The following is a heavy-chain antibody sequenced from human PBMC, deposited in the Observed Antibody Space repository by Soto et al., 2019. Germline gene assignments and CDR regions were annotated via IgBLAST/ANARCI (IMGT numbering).Heavy chain of an antibody. D-gene: IGHD3-22*01. CDR1: GGSISGYY. Sequence: SETLSLTCTVSGGSISGYYWSWIRQPPGKGLEWIGYMYNTGSTVYNPSFKGRFTISRDNAKSSLYLQMNNLRAEDTAFYFCARATQSYYDTSGYYSYVHWGQGAQVTVSS. V-gene: IGHV4-4*08. J-gene: IGHJ4*02. CDR3: ARATQSYYDTSGYYSYVH. CDR2: MYNTGST.